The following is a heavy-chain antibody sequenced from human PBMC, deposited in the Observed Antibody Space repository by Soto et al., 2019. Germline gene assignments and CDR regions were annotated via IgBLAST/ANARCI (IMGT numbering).Heavy chain of an antibody. Sequence: SETLSLTCAVSGGSISRGGYSWSWIRQPPGKGLEWIGYIYHSGSTYYNPSLKSRVTISVDRSKNQFSLKLSSVTAADTAVYYCARDYYDILTGYYGFDPWGQGTLVTVSS. CDR2: IYHSGST. CDR1: GGSISRGGYS. V-gene: IGHV4-30-2*01. J-gene: IGHJ5*02. CDR3: ARDYYDILTGYYGFDP. D-gene: IGHD3-9*01.